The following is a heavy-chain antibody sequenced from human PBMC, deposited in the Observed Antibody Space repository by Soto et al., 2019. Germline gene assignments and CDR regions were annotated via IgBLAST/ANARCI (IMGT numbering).Heavy chain of an antibody. V-gene: IGHV1-69*12. Sequence: QVRLVQSGAEVKKPGSSVKVSCKASGGTFSSYAISWVRQAPGQGLEWMGGIIPIFGTANYAQKFQGRVTITADESTSTAYMELSSLRSEDTAVYYCARDPTYSSSWEGGGVDYWGQGTLVTVSS. CDR1: GGTFSSYA. CDR2: IIPIFGTA. CDR3: ARDPTYSSSWEGGGVDY. D-gene: IGHD6-13*01. J-gene: IGHJ4*02.